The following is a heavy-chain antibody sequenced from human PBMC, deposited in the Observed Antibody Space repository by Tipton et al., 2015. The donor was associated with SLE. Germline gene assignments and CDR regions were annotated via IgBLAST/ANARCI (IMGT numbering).Heavy chain of an antibody. CDR1: GYSISSGYY. CDR2: IYYSGST. V-gene: IGHV4-38-2*02. D-gene: IGHD7-27*01. J-gene: IGHJ3*02. CDR3: ARRNWGPENAFDI. Sequence: TLSLTCTVSGYSISSGYYWGWIRQPPGKGLEWIGSIYYSGSTYYNPSLKSRVTISVDTPKNQFSLKLSSVTAADTAVYYCARRNWGPENAFDIWGQGTMVTVSS.